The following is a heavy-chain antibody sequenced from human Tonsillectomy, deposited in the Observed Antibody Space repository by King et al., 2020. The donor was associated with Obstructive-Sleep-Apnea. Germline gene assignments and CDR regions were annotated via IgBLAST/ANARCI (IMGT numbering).Heavy chain of an antibody. CDR2: ITDSASGGNI. V-gene: IGHV3-23*04. CDR1: GFTFSRHD. CDR3: AKDITGTT. Sequence: VQLVESGGGLVQPGGSLRLSCAASGFTFSRHDMTWVRQAPGKGLEWVSAITDSASGGNIYYADSVKGRFTISRDNSKNTLYLQMNSLRAEDTAVYFCAKDITGTTWGQGTLVTVSS. J-gene: IGHJ4*02. D-gene: IGHD1-7*01.